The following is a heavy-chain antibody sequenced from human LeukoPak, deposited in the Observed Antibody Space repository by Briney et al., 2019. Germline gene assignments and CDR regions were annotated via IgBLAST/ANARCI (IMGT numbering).Heavy chain of an antibody. CDR1: GGSFSGYY. V-gene: IGHV4-34*01. J-gene: IGHJ4*02. CDR2: INHSGST. CDR3: ARQTVGATRHLDY. Sequence: PSETLSLTCAVYGGSFSGYYWSWIRQPPGKGLEWIGEINHSGSTYYNPSLKSRVTISVDTSKNQFSLKLSSVTAADTAVYYCARQTVGATRHLDYWGQGTLVTVSS. D-gene: IGHD1-26*01.